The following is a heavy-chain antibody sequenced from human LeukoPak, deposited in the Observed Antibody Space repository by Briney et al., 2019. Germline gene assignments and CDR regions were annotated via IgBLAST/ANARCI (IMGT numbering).Heavy chain of an antibody. J-gene: IGHJ3*02. D-gene: IGHD2-15*01. CDR2: ISYDGSNK. V-gene: IGHV3-30*19. CDR1: GFTFSSYG. CDR3: AREFGGALYCSGGSCYSLDI. Sequence: GGSLRLSCAASGFTFSSYGMHWVRQAPGKGLEWVAVISYDGSNKYYADSVKGRFTISRDNSKNTLYLQMNSLRAEDTAVYYCAREFGGALYCSGGSCYSLDIWGQGTMVTVSS.